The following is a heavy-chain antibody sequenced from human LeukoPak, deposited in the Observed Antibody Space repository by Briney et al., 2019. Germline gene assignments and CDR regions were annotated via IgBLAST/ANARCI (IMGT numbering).Heavy chain of an antibody. CDR2: IYYSGST. Sequence: SETLSLTCTVSAYSINSGCYWGWIRQPPGKGLEWIGYIYYSGSTNYNPSLKSRVTISVDTSKNQFSLKLSSVTAADTAVYYCARRPLRYAFDIWGQGTRVTVSS. CDR1: AYSINSGCY. CDR3: ARRPLRYAFDI. J-gene: IGHJ3*02. V-gene: IGHV4-38-2*02.